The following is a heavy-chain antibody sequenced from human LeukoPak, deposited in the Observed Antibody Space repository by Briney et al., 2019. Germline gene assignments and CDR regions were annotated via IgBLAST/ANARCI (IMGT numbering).Heavy chain of an antibody. CDR2: ISYDGSSK. CDR3: ASGGIYYGSGSYQRAPRPFDY. V-gene: IGHV3-30-3*01. Sequence: GGSLRLSCAASGFTFSSYAMHWVRQAPGKGLEWVAVISYDGSSKYYADSVKGRFTISRDNSKNTLYLQMNSLRAEDTAVYYCASGGIYYGSGSYQRAPRPFDYWGQGTLVTVSS. D-gene: IGHD3-10*01. CDR1: GFTFSSYA. J-gene: IGHJ4*02.